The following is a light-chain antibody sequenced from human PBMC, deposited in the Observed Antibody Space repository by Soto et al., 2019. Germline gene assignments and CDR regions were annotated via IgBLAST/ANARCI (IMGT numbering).Light chain of an antibody. CDR2: EVN. Sequence: QSALTQPASVSGSPGQPITISCTGTSSDVGGYNYVSWYQQHPGNAPRLMIYEVNNRPSGVPNRFSGSKSGNTASLTISGLQAEDEADYYCSSKTSSRTPFVFGTGTKVTVL. CDR3: SSKTSSRTPFV. V-gene: IGLV2-14*01. J-gene: IGLJ1*01. CDR1: SSDVGGYNY.